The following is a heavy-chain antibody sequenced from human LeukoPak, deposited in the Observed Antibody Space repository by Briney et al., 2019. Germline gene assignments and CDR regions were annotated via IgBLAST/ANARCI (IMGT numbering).Heavy chain of an antibody. J-gene: IGHJ4*02. CDR1: GGSISDSNYY. Sequence: PSETLSLTCTASGGSISDSNYYWGWIRQPPGKGLEWIGEIYHSGITNYNPSLKSRVTISVDKFKDQFSLKLSSVTAADTAVYYCARPVAGTFDYWGQGTLVTVSS. CDR2: IYHSGIT. V-gene: IGHV4-39*07. CDR3: ARPVAGTFDY. D-gene: IGHD6-19*01.